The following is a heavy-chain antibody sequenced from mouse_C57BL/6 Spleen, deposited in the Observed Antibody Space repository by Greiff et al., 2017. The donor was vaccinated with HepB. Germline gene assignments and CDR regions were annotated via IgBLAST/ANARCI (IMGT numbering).Heavy chain of an antibody. J-gene: IGHJ2*01. Sequence: VQLQQSGPELVKPGASVKISCKASGYTFTDYYMNWVKQSHGKSLEWIGDINPNNGGTSYNQKFKGKATLTVDKSSSTAYMELRSLTSEDSAVYYCARSLLLRYVDYWGQGTTLTVSS. CDR1: GYTFTDYY. V-gene: IGHV1-26*01. D-gene: IGHD1-1*01. CDR3: ARSLLLRYVDY. CDR2: INPNNGGT.